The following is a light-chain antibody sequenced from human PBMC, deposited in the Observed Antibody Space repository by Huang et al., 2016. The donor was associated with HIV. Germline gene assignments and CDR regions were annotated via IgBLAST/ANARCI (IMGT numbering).Light chain of an antibody. CDR2: GAS. CDR1: QSVRSSY. CDR3: QQYGGSPRT. J-gene: IGKJ2*01. V-gene: IGKV3-20*01. Sequence: ETVLTQSPGTLSLSPGERATLSCRASQSVRSSYLAWYQQKPGQGPRLLIYGASSRATGIPDRFSGSGSGTDFTLTITRVEPEDIAVYYCQQYGGSPRTFGQGTKLEIK.